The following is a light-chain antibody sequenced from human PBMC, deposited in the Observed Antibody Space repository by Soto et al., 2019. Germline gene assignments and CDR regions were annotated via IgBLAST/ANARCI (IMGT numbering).Light chain of an antibody. Sequence: FMLTQSPATLSLSPGERATLSCRASQSISTYLAWYQQKPGQAPRLLIYDASNRATGIPARFSGSGSGTDFTLTISSLEPEDFAVYYCQQRNNWHPGFTFGPGTKVEIK. CDR2: DAS. V-gene: IGKV3-11*01. J-gene: IGKJ3*01. CDR1: QSISTY. CDR3: QQRNNWHPGFT.